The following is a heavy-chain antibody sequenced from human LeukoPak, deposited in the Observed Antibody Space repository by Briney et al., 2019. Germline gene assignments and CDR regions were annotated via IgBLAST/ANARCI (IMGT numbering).Heavy chain of an antibody. CDR1: EYTFTDYY. V-gene: IGHV1-2*02. CDR3: ARQSLLYYETLDAFDI. CDR2: INCKSGAT. J-gene: IGHJ3*02. Sequence: ASVKVSCKASEYTFTDYYIHWMRQAPGQGLEWMGWINCKSGATTYAQKFRGRVTMKKDRPIRTAYMELTRLKSDDTAVYYCARQSLLYYETLDAFDIWGQGTVVTVSS. D-gene: IGHD3-22*01.